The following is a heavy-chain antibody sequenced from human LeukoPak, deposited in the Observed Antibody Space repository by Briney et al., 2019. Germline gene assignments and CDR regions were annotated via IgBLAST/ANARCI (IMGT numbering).Heavy chain of an antibody. J-gene: IGHJ4*02. D-gene: IGHD3-22*01. CDR1: GYTFIGYY. CDR2: IDPNSGGT. V-gene: IGHV1-2*02. Sequence: ASVKVSCKASGYTFIGYYMHWVRQAPGQGLEWMGWIDPNSGGTNYAQKFQGRVTMTRDTSISTAYMELSRLRSDDTAVYYCAREEQHDSSGYYDGAVDYWGQGTLVTVSS. CDR3: AREEQHDSSGYYDGAVDY.